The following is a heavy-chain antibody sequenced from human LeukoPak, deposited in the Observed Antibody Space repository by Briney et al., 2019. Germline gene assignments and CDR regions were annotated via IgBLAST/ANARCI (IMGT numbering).Heavy chain of an antibody. V-gene: IGHV4-34*01. Sequence: SETLSLTCAVYGGSFSGYYWSWIRQPPGKGLEWIGEINHSGSTNYNPSLKSRVTISVDTSKNQFSLKLSSVTAADTAVYYCARVPPLFRNYDSSGYYSATRASYYMDVWGKGTTVTVSS. CDR1: GGSFSGYY. D-gene: IGHD3-22*01. CDR2: INHSGST. J-gene: IGHJ6*03. CDR3: ARVPPLFRNYDSSGYYSATRASYYMDV.